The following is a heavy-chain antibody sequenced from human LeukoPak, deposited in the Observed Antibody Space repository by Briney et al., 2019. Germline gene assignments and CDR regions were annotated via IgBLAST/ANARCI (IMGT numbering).Heavy chain of an antibody. J-gene: IGHJ4*02. CDR2: INPNSGGT. CDR3: ARGYSGSYLFDY. Sequence: GASVKVSCKASGYTFTSYGISWVRQAPGQGLEWMGWINPNSGGTNYAQKFQGRVTMTRDTSISTAYMELSRLRSDDTAVYYCARGYSGSYLFDYWGQGTLVTVSS. CDR1: GYTFTSYG. D-gene: IGHD1-26*01. V-gene: IGHV1-2*02.